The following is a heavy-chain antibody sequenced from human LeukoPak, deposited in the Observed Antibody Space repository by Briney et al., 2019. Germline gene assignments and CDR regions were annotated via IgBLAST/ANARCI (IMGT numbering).Heavy chain of an antibody. D-gene: IGHD1-7*01. V-gene: IGHV3-30*03. CDR1: GFTFNSYG. CDR3: AAYHASGTFGYFQH. Sequence: GRSLRLSCAASGFTFNSYGMHWVRQAPGKGLEWLAVISFDGSNKYFADSVEGRLVVSRDNSNNTLYLHMNTLRPDDTAIYYCAAYHASGTFGYFQHWGQGTLVTVSS. CDR2: ISFDGSNK. J-gene: IGHJ1*01.